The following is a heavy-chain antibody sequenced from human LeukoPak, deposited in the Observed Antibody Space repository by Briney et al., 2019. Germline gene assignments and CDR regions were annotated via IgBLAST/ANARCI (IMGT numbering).Heavy chain of an antibody. J-gene: IGHJ3*02. V-gene: IGHV4-30-2*01. CDR1: GGSISSGGYY. Sequence: SETLSLTCTVSGGSISSGGYYWSWIRQPPGKGLEWIGYIYHSGSTYYNPSLKSRVTISVDRSKNQFSLKLSSVTAADTAAYYCARDMVVPAASDAFDIWGQGTMVTVSS. CDR2: IYHSGST. CDR3: ARDMVVPAASDAFDI. D-gene: IGHD2-2*01.